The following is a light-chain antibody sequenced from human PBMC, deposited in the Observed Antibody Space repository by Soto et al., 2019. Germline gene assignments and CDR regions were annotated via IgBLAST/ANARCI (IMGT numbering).Light chain of an antibody. CDR2: GAS. Sequence: AIQMTQFPSSLSASVGDRVTITCRASQGIRSDLGWYQQKPGTVPKLLIYGASSLHTGVPSRFSGSGSGTDFTLTISSLQPEDSATYYCLQDYNSPRTFGQGTKVEVK. CDR1: QGIRSD. V-gene: IGKV1-6*01. J-gene: IGKJ1*01. CDR3: LQDYNSPRT.